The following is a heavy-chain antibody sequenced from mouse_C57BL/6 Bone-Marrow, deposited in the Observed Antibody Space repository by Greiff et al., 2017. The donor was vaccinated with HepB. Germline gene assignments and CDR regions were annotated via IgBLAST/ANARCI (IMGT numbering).Heavy chain of an antibody. CDR1: GYTFTSYW. CDR3: ARSRLRRTSTWFAY. Sequence: VQLQQPGAELVKPGASVKLSCKASGYTFTSYWMHWVKQRPGQGLEWIGMIHPNSGSTNYNEKFKSKATLTVDKSSSTAYMQLSSLTSEDSAVYYCARSRLRRTSTWFAYWGQGTLVTVSA. D-gene: IGHD2-2*01. V-gene: IGHV1-64*01. CDR2: IHPNSGST. J-gene: IGHJ3*01.